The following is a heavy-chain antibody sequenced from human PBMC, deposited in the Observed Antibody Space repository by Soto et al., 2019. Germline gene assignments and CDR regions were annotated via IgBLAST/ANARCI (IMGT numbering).Heavy chain of an antibody. Sequence: SETLSLTCTVSGGSISSSSYYWGWIRQPPGKGLEWIGSIYYSGSTNYNPSLKSRVTISVDTSKNQFSPKLSSVTAADTAVYYCASIPVTYYYDSRAPNYFDYWGQGTLVTVSS. J-gene: IGHJ4*02. CDR1: GGSISSSSYY. CDR3: ASIPVTYYYDSRAPNYFDY. D-gene: IGHD3-22*01. CDR2: IYYSGST. V-gene: IGHV4-39*07.